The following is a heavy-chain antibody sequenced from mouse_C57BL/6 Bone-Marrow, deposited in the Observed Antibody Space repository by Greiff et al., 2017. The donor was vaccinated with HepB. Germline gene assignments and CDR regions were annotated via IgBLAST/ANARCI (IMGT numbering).Heavy chain of an antibody. V-gene: IGHV1-22*01. J-gene: IGHJ1*03. Sequence: EVQLQQSGPELVKPGASVKMSCKASGYTFTDYNMHWVKQSHGKSLEWIGYINPNNGGTSYNQKFKGKATLTGNKSSSTDYMELRSLTSEDSAVYYCARWDYSPWYFDVWGTGTTVTVSS. CDR2: INPNNGGT. CDR3: ARWDYSPWYFDV. CDR1: GYTFTDYN. D-gene: IGHD2-13*01.